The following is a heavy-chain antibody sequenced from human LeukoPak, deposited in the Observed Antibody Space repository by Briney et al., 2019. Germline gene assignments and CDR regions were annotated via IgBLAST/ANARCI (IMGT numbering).Heavy chain of an antibody. CDR1: GYNFTTFW. Sequence: GESLKISCKGSGYNFTTFWIGWVRQMPGKGLEWMGIVHPGDSDTRYSPSFQGQVTISADKSISTASLQWSSLKASDTAMYYCARHDVCSSTRCYNTYDIWGQGTMVTGSS. D-gene: IGHD2-2*02. CDR2: VHPGDSDT. CDR3: ARHDVCSSTRCYNTYDI. V-gene: IGHV5-51*01. J-gene: IGHJ3*02.